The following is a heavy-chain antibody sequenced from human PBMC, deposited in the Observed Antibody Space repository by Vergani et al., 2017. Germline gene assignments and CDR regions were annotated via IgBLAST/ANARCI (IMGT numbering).Heavy chain of an antibody. V-gene: IGHV4-31*03. D-gene: IGHD3-22*01. Sequence: QVQLQESGPGLVKPSQTLSLTCTVSGGSISSGGYYWSWILQHPGKGLEWIGYIYYSGSTYYNPSLKSRVTISVDTSKNQFSLNLSSGTAADTAVYYCSRDRGYYDSSGYYLYYFDYWGQGTLVTVSS. CDR3: SRDRGYYDSSGYYLYYFDY. J-gene: IGHJ4*02. CDR2: IYYSGST. CDR1: GGSISSGGYY.